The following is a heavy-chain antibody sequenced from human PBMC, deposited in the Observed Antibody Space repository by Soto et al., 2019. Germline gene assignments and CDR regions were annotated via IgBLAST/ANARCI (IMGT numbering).Heavy chain of an antibody. CDR1: GFTFSSYG. V-gene: IGHV3-30*18. Sequence: GGSLRLSCAASGFTFSSYGMHWVRQAPGKGLEWVAVISYDGSNKYYADSVKGRFTISRDNSKNTLYLQMNSLRAEDTAVYYFAKAVVVGALDYCGPGTLVTVSS. J-gene: IGHJ4*02. D-gene: IGHD1-26*01. CDR3: AKAVVVGALDY. CDR2: ISYDGSNK.